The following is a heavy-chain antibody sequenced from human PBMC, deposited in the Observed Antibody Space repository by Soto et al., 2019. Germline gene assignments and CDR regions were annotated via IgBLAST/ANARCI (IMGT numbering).Heavy chain of an antibody. J-gene: IGHJ1*01. D-gene: IGHD1-20*01. CDR2: IIPILGIT. CDR3: ARDPRSITGTTSSEDFQY. V-gene: IGHV1-69*01. Sequence: QAHLMQSGAEVKKPGSSVKVSCKASGGTFSGYAISWVRQRPGRGLAWMGGIIPILGITSYAEKFQGRITLAADESTGTAFMDLRSLISEDTAVYYCARDPRSITGTTSSEDFQYWGPGTLVSVSS. CDR1: GGTFSGYA.